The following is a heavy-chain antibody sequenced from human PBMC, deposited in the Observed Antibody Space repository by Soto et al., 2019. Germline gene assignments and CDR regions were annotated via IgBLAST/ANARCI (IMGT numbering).Heavy chain of an antibody. J-gene: IGHJ4*02. CDR3: AKDIRMIVVVITVWDYYFDY. D-gene: IGHD3-22*01. CDR2: ISGSGGST. Sequence: GGSLRLSCAASGFTFSSYAMSWVRQAPGKGLEWVSAISGSGGSTYYADSVKGRFTISRDNSKNTLYLQMNSLRAEDTAVYYCAKDIRMIVVVITVWDYYFDYWGQGTLVTVSS. V-gene: IGHV3-23*01. CDR1: GFTFSSYA.